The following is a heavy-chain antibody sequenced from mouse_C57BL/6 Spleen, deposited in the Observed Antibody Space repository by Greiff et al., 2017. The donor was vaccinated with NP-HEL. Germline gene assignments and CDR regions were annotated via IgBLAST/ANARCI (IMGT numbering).Heavy chain of an antibody. CDR3: ARPYYYGSNWYFDV. CDR2: IFPGSGST. D-gene: IGHD1-1*01. Sequence: VQLQQSGPELVKPGASVKISCKASGYTFTDYYINWVKQRPGQGLEWIGWIFPGSGSTYYNEKFKGKATLTVDKSSSTAYMLRSSLTSDDSAVYFCARPYYYGSNWYFDVWGTGTTVTVSS. V-gene: IGHV1-75*01. J-gene: IGHJ1*03. CDR1: GYTFTDYY.